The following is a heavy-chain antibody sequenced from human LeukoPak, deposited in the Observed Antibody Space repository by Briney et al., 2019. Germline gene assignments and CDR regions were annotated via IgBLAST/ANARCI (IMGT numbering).Heavy chain of an antibody. V-gene: IGHV3-33*08. CDR1: GFTFSSYG. CDR2: IWYDGSNK. CDR3: ARDHLDGSGYLDY. D-gene: IGHD2-15*01. Sequence: GGSLRLSCAASGFTFSSYGMHWVRQAPGKGLEWAAVIWYDGSNKYHADSVKGRFTISRDNSKNTLYLQMNSLRAEDTAVYYCARDHLDGSGYLDYWGQGTLVTVSS. J-gene: IGHJ4*02.